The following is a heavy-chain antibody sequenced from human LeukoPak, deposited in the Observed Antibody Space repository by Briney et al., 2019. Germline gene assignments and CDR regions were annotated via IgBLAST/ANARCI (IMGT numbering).Heavy chain of an antibody. CDR2: IYYSGST. CDR3: ARRFSYGDYDAFDI. V-gene: IGHV4-59*01. J-gene: IGHJ3*02. D-gene: IGHD4-17*01. CDR1: GGSISSYY. Sequence: PSETLSLTCTVSGGSISSYYWSWIRQPPGKGLEWIGYIYYSGSTNYNPSLKSRVTISVDTSKNQFSLKLSSVTAADTAVYYCARRFSYGDYDAFDIWGQGTMVTVSS.